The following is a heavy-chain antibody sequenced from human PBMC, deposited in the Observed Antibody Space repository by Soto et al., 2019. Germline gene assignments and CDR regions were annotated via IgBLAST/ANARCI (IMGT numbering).Heavy chain of an antibody. V-gene: IGHV1-69*13. CDR1: GGTFSSYA. Sequence: SVKVSCKASGGTFSSYAISWVRQAPGQGLEWMGGIIPIFGTANYAQKFQGRVTITADESTSTAYMELSSLRSEDTAVYYCARKGGAYSSSSEDHYYYGMDVWGQGXTVTVYS. D-gene: IGHD6-6*01. CDR3: ARKGGAYSSSSEDHYYYGMDV. CDR2: IIPIFGTA. J-gene: IGHJ6*02.